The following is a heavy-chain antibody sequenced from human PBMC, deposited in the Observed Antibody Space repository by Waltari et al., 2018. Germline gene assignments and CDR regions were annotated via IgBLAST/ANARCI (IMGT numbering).Heavy chain of an antibody. Sequence: QVRLVQSGAEVKKPGSSVKVSCKASGGTFSSYASSWVRQAPGQGLEWMGGIIPIFGTANYAQKFQGRVTITADESTSTAYMELSSLRSEDTAVYYCARDRAVAGREGWFDPWGQGTLVTVSS. CDR3: ARDRAVAGREGWFDP. CDR1: GGTFSSYA. D-gene: IGHD6-19*01. CDR2: IIPIFGTA. V-gene: IGHV1-69*12. J-gene: IGHJ5*02.